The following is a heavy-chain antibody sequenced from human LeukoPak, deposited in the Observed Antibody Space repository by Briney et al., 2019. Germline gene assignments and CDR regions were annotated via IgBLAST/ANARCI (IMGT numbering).Heavy chain of an antibody. D-gene: IGHD5/OR15-5a*01. CDR2: IYSGGST. Sequence: PGVCLRLSCEASGFTVSSNYMNWVRQAPGKGLEWVSVIYSGGSTYYADSVKGRFTISRDNSKNTLYLQMSSLRPEDTAVYYCARQVFNWGQGTLVTVSS. CDR3: ARQVFN. J-gene: IGHJ4*02. V-gene: IGHV3-66*04. CDR1: GFTVSSNY.